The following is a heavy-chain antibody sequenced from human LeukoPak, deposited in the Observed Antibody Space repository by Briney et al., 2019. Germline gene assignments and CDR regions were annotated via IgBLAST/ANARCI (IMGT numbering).Heavy chain of an antibody. Sequence: PGGSLRLSCAASGFTFSSYGMHWVRQAPGKGLEWVAVISYDGSNKYYADSVKGRFTISRDNSKNTLYPQMNSLRAEDTAVYYCARDPRRGPLRPGSGFDLWGRGTLVTVSS. CDR2: ISYDGSNK. J-gene: IGHJ2*01. V-gene: IGHV3-30*03. D-gene: IGHD1-26*01. CDR1: GFTFSSYG. CDR3: ARDPRRGPLRPGSGFDL.